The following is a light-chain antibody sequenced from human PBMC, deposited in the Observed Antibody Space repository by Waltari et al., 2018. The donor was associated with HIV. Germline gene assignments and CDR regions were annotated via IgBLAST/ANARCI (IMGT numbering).Light chain of an antibody. Sequence: DIQLTQSPSFLSASVGDRVTITCRASQGINTYLAWYQQKPGKAPKLLIYASSTLHSGVPARFSGSASGTDFTLTISSLQPEDFASYYCQQCHSTPLTFGGGTKVEIK. CDR1: QGINTY. V-gene: IGKV1-9*01. J-gene: IGKJ4*01. CDR2: ASS. CDR3: QQCHSTPLT.